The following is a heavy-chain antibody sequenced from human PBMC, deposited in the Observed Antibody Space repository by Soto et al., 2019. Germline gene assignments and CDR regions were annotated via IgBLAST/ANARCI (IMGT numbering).Heavy chain of an antibody. CDR1: GGSFRDYY. CDR2: INHSGST. V-gene: IGHV4-34*01. CDR3: ARERRPPQHWYFDV. J-gene: IGHJ2*01. Sequence: QVHLQQWGAGLLKPSETLSLTCAVYGGSFRDYYWSWIRQPPGKGLEWIGEINHSGSTKHNPSLKSGVTVSVDTSKNHFSLKVNSVTAADAAVYYCARERRPPQHWYFDVWGRGTLVTVSS.